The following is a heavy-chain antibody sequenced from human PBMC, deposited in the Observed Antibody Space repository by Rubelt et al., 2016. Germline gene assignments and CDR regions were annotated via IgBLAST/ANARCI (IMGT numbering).Heavy chain of an antibody. CDR3: ARGITVAREIDY. J-gene: IGHJ4*02. D-gene: IGHD6-19*01. CDR1: GHSISSGYY. V-gene: IGHV4-38-2*02. Sequence: QVQLQQSGPGLVKPLETLSLTCTVSGHSISSGYYWVWIRQPPGKGLEWIGSIYHTGGTYYNPSLKSRVTRSVDTAKKQFSLKLSSVTAADTAIYYCARGITVAREIDYWGQGTLVTVSS. CDR2: IYHTGGT.